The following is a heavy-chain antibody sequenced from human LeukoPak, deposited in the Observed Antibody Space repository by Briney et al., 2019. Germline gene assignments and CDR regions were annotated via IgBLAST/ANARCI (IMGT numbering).Heavy chain of an antibody. D-gene: IGHD5-24*01. V-gene: IGHV3-48*02. Sequence: KPGGSLRLSCAPSGFTLSDYSMNWVRQAPGRGLEWISYIRIYRGNTIYADSVKGRFNISGDKAKNSLYLQMNSPRDEDAAVYYCARDYKYAFEIWGQGTLVTVSS. J-gene: IGHJ4*02. CDR1: GFTLSDYS. CDR2: IRIYRGNT. CDR3: ARDYKYAFEI.